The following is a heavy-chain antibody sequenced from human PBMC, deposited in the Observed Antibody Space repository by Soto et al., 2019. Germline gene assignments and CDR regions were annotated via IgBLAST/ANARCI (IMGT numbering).Heavy chain of an antibody. D-gene: IGHD6-19*01. CDR3: ARDGQWLPRDGLRSSYYFDY. CDR2: IWYDGGNK. CDR1: GFNFSSYV. J-gene: IGHJ4*02. V-gene: IGHV3-33*01. Sequence: QVQLVESGGGVVQPGRSLRLSCAASGFNFSSYVMHWVRQAPGKGLEWVAVIWYDGGNKYYADSVKGRFTISRDNSKNTLYLQMNGLRAEDTAVYYCARDGQWLPRDGLRSSYYFDYWGQGTLVTVSS.